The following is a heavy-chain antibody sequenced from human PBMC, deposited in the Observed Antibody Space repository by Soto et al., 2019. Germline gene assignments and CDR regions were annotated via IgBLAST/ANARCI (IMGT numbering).Heavy chain of an antibody. Sequence: PSQTLSLTCATSGDSVSSNSAGWNWIRQSPSRGLEWLGRTYYRSQWFDDYAFSVKSRITIYPDTSKNQFSLQLKSVTPEDTAVYYCARGGGTSSWGDWFDPWGQGILVTVSS. CDR2: TYYRSQWFD. D-gene: IGHD6-13*01. CDR3: ARGGGTSSWGDWFDP. V-gene: IGHV6-1*01. CDR1: GDSVSSNSAG. J-gene: IGHJ5*02.